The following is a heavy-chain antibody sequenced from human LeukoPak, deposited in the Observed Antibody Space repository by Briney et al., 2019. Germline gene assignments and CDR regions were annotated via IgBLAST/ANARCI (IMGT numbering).Heavy chain of an antibody. D-gene: IGHD4-17*01. CDR3: ARDKGDDYGDYVFDY. CDR2: ISSSSSYI. Sequence: EGSLRLSCAASGFTFSSYSMNWVRQAPGKGLEWVSSISSSSSYIYYADSVKGRFTISRDNAKNSLYLQMNSLRAEDTAVYYCARDKGDDYGDYVFDYWGQGTLVTVSS. V-gene: IGHV3-21*01. CDR1: GFTFSSYS. J-gene: IGHJ4*02.